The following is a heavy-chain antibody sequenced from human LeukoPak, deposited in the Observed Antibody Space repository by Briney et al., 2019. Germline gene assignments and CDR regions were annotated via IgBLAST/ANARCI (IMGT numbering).Heavy chain of an antibody. CDR1: GFTFSDHY. V-gene: IGHV3-72*01. D-gene: IGHD3-10*01. Sequence: GGSLRLSCAASGFTFSDHYMDWVRQAPGKGLEWVGRTRNKANSYTTEYAASVKGRFTISRDDSKNSLYLQMNSLKTEDTAVYYCARAIGPYYYYYYMDVWGKGTTVIVSS. J-gene: IGHJ6*03. CDR2: TRNKANSYTT. CDR3: ARAIGPYYYYYYMDV.